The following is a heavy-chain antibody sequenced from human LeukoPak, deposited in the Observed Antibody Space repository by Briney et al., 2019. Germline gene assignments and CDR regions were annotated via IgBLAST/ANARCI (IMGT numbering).Heavy chain of an antibody. CDR1: GFTFSSYA. V-gene: IGHV3-30-3*01. J-gene: IGHJ4*02. Sequence: QSGRSLRLSCAASGFTFSSYAMHWVRQAPGKGLEWVAVISYDGSNKYYADSVKGRFTISRDNSKNTLYLQMNSLRAEDTAVYYCARDWPTYDSSGYSSLGFDYWGQGTLVTVSS. CDR3: ARDWPTYDSSGYSSLGFDY. CDR2: ISYDGSNK. D-gene: IGHD3-22*01.